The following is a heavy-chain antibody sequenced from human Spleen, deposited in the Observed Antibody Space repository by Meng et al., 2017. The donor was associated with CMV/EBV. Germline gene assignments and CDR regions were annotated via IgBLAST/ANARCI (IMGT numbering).Heavy chain of an antibody. CDR3: ARVASDGNFQFDY. CDR1: GFTFSSYS. CDR2: ISSSSSTI. J-gene: IGHJ4*02. D-gene: IGHD2-15*01. V-gene: IGHV3-48*04. Sequence: GESLKISCAASGFTFSSYSMNWVRQAPGKGLEWVSYISSSSSTIYYADSVKGRFTTSRDNAKNSLYLQMNSLRAEDTAVYYCARVASDGNFQFDYWGQGTLVTVSS.